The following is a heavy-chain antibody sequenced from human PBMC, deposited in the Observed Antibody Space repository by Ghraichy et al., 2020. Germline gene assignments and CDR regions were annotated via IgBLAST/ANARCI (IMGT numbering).Heavy chain of an antibody. CDR1: GYTFTSYG. CDR2: ISAYNGNT. D-gene: IGHD3-10*01. Sequence: ASVKVSCKASGYTFTSYGISWVRQAPGQGLEWMGWISAYNGNTNYAQKLQGRVTMTTDTSTSTAYMELRSLRSDDTAVYYCARNYYGSGSYFSRQEYYFDYWGQGTLVTVSS. V-gene: IGHV1-18*04. J-gene: IGHJ4*02. CDR3: ARNYYGSGSYFSRQEYYFDY.